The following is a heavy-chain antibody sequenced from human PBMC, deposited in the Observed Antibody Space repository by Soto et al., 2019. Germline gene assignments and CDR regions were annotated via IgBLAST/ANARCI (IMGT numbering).Heavy chain of an antibody. J-gene: IGHJ4*02. Sequence: EVQLLESGGGLVQPGGSLRLSCAASGFTCSNYAVTWVRQAPGKGLEWVSTISGSGGSTYYADSVKGRFTISRDNSKNTLYLQMNSLRAEDTAVYYCAKDQGSSWYEIDYWGQGTLVTFSS. D-gene: IGHD6-13*01. CDR2: ISGSGGST. CDR3: AKDQGSSWYEIDY. V-gene: IGHV3-23*01. CDR1: GFTCSNYA.